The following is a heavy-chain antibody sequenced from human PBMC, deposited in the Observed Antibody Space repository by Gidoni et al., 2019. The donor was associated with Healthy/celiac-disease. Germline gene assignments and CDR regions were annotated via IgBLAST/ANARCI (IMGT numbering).Heavy chain of an antibody. CDR3: AKTPYIDY. V-gene: IGHV3-23*01. Sequence: DVKLLASGGGLVQPGGSLRLSSSASGFTFSSYAMSWVRQAPGKGLEWVSAISVSGGSTYYADSVKGRFTISRDNAKNTLYMQMNSLRAEDKAVYYCAKTPYIDYWGQGTLVTVSS. CDR2: ISVSGGST. J-gene: IGHJ4*02. CDR1: GFTFSSYA.